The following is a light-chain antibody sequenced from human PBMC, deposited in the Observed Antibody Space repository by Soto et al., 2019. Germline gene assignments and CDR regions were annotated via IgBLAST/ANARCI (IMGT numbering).Light chain of an antibody. V-gene: IGKV3-20*01. Sequence: EIVMTQSPGTLSVSPGERATLSCRASQSVSSNLAWYQQKPGHGPRLLIYGASRRATGIPDRFSATESGTDFTLTISSLEPEDFAVYFCQQYDSTPWTFGQGTKVDIK. CDR3: QQYDSTPWT. CDR2: GAS. J-gene: IGKJ1*01. CDR1: QSVSSN.